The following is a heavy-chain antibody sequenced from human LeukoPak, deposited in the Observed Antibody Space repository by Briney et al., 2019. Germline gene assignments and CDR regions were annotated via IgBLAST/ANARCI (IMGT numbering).Heavy chain of an antibody. D-gene: IGHD3/OR15-3a*01. CDR1: GGSISSSSYY. V-gene: IGHV4-39*02. CDR3: ARLVFGRRAGGTY. Sequence: SETLSLTCTVSGGSISSSSYYWGWIRQPPGKGLEWIGSIYYSGSTYYNPSLKSRVTISVDTSKNHFSLKLRSVTAADTAVYYCARLVFGRRAGGTYWGQGTPVIVSS. CDR2: IYYSGST. J-gene: IGHJ4*01.